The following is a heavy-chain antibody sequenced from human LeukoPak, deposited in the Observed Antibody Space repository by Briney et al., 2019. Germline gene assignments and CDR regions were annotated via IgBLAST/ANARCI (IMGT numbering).Heavy chain of an antibody. CDR2: ISGSGGDT. CDR1: GFTFNSYA. V-gene: IGHV3-23*01. D-gene: IGHD3-9*01. Sequence: GGSLRLSCAASGFTFNSYAMNWVRQAPGKGLEWVSGISGSGGDTYYPDSVKGRFTIPRDNSKNTLFLQLNSLRAEDTAVYYCAKVRYVGYYFDSWGQGALVTVSS. J-gene: IGHJ4*02. CDR3: AKVRYVGYYFDS.